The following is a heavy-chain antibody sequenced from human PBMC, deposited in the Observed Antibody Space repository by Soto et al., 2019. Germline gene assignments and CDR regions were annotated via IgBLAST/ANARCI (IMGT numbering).Heavy chain of an antibody. V-gene: IGHV3-73*01. CDR2: IRSKANSYAT. Sequence: GGSLRLSCAASGFTFSGSAMHWVRQASGKGLEWVGRIRSKANSYATAYAASVKGRFTISRDDSKNTAYLQMNSLRAEDTAVYYCAKVAKWELIDAFDIWGQGTMVTVSS. D-gene: IGHD1-26*01. CDR3: AKVAKWELIDAFDI. CDR1: GFTFSGSA. J-gene: IGHJ3*02.